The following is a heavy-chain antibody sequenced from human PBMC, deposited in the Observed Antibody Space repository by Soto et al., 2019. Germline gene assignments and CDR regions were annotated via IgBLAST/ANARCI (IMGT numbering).Heavy chain of an antibody. D-gene: IGHD3-16*02. J-gene: IGHJ4*02. Sequence: QLQLQESGPGLVKPSETLSLTCTVSGGSISSSSYYWGWIRQPPGKGLEWIGSIYYSGSTYYNPSLKGRVTISVDTSKNQFSLKLSSVTAADTAVYYCARRDSSPRYRYWGQGTLVTVSS. V-gene: IGHV4-39*01. CDR3: ARRDSSPRYRY. CDR1: GGSISSSSYY. CDR2: IYYSGST.